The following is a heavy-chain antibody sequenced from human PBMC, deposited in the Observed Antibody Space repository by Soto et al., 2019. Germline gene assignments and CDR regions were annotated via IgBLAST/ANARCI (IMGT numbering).Heavy chain of an antibody. Sequence: ASVKVSCKASGYTFTSYGISWVRQAPGQGLEWMGWISAYNGNTNYAQKLQGRVTMTTDTSTSTAYMELRSLRSDDTAVYYCAREMTYCTNGVCYGGALDVWGKGTTVTVSS. V-gene: IGHV1-18*01. CDR2: ISAYNGNT. D-gene: IGHD2-8*01. J-gene: IGHJ6*04. CDR1: GYTFTSYG. CDR3: AREMTYCTNGVCYGGALDV.